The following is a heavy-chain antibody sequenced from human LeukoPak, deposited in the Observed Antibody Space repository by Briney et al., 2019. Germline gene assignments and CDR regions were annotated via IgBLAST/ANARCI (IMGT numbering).Heavy chain of an antibody. J-gene: IGHJ4*02. CDR2: IYTGGGR. CDR1: GFTVSSNS. CDR3: ARGIDY. Sequence: GGSLRLSCTVSGFTVSSNSMSWVRQAPGKELEWVSVIYTGGGRYYADSVRGRFTISRDTSKNMVFLQMNSLRVEDTAVYYCARGIDYWGRGTLVTVSS. V-gene: IGHV3-53*01.